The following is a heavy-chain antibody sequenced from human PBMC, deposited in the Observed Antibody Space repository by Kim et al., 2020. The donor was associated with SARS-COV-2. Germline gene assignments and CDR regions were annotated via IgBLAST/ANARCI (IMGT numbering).Heavy chain of an antibody. CDR3: ARAQKDLAAAVRAYYYGMDV. D-gene: IGHD6-13*01. CDR1: GGTFSSYA. Sequence: SVKVSCKASGGTFSSYAISWVRQSPGQGLEWMGGIIPIFGTANYAQKFQGRVTITADESTSTAYMELSSLRSEDTAVYYCARAQKDLAAAVRAYYYGMDVWGQGTTVTVSS. J-gene: IGHJ6*02. CDR2: IIPIFGTA. V-gene: IGHV1-69*13.